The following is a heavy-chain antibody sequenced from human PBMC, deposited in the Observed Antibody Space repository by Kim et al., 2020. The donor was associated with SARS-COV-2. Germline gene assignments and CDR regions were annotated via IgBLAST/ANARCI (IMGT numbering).Heavy chain of an antibody. Sequence: ASVKVSCKVSGYTLTELSMHWVRQAPGKGLEWMGGFDPEDGETIYAQKFQGRVTMTEDTSTDTAYMELSRLRSEDTAVYYCATAGSMVRGVIITGSLVYWGQGTLVTVSS. V-gene: IGHV1-24*01. CDR3: ATAGSMVRGVIITGSLVY. CDR2: FDPEDGET. J-gene: IGHJ4*02. CDR1: GYTLTELS. D-gene: IGHD3-10*01.